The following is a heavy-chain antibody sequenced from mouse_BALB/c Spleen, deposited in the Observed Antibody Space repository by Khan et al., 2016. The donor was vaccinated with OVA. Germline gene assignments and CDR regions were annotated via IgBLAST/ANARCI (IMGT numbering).Heavy chain of an antibody. V-gene: IGHV1-5*01. CDR1: GYRFSSYW. D-gene: IGHD2-14*01. J-gene: IGHJ4*01. CDR2: LYPGNSDP. CDR3: IRFPDRPGDVLDY. Sequence: VQLQQSGTVLARPGASVKMSCKASGYRFSSYWMHWVKQRPGQGLEWIGALYPGNSDPKSNQKVKGKAKLTAVTSASTAYMELSRLTSEDSAVYYCIRFPDRPGDVLDYWGQGTSVTVSS.